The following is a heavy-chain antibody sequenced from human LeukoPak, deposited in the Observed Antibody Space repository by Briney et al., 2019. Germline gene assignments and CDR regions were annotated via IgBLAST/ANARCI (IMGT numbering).Heavy chain of an antibody. D-gene: IGHD2-8*01. CDR2: INHSGST. CDR1: GGSFSGYY. V-gene: IGHV4-34*01. Sequence: SETLSLTCAVYGGSFSGYYWSWIRQPPGKGLEWIGEINHSGSTNYNPSLKSRVTTSVDTSKNQFSLKLSSVTAADTAVYYCARGTTAIVRALDYWGQGTLVTVSS. J-gene: IGHJ4*02. CDR3: ARGTTAIVRALDY.